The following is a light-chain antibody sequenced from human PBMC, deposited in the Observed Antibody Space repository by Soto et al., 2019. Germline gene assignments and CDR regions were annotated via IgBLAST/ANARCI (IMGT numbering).Light chain of an antibody. CDR1: QSVGSN. Sequence: EVVMKQSPATLSVSPGERATLSCRASQSVGSNLAWYQQKPGQAPRLLIYAASTRATGIPARFSGSGSGTEFTLTISSLQSEDFAVYYCQQYYNWPSLTFGGGTKVDIK. CDR2: AAS. J-gene: IGKJ4*01. V-gene: IGKV3-15*01. CDR3: QQYYNWPSLT.